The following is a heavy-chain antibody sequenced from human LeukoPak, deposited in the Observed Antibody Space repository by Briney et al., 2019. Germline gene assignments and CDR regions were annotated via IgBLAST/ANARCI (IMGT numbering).Heavy chain of an antibody. CDR2: IYYSGST. Sequence: SETLSLTCTVSGGSISSYYWSWIRQPPGKGLEWIGYIYYSGSTNYNPSLKSRVTISVDTSKNQFSLKLSSVTAADTAVYYCARGIVSGYYYYYYYYYMDVWGKGTTVTVSS. J-gene: IGHJ6*03. CDR1: GGSISSYY. V-gene: IGHV4-59*12. CDR3: ARGIVSGYYYYYYYYYMDV. D-gene: IGHD3-3*01.